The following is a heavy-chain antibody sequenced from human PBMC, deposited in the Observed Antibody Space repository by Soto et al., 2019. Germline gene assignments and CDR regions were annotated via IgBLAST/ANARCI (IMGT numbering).Heavy chain of an antibody. CDR2: ISYDGSDK. V-gene: IGHV3-30*18. J-gene: IGHJ4*02. Sequence: QVQLVESGGGVVQPGRSLRLSCAASGFTFSSYAMYWVRQAPGKGLEWVAVISYDGSDKYYADSVKGRFTISRDNSKNTLNLQMNSLIADDTAVYYCAKALGELSPESYDYWGQGTLITVSS. CDR3: AKALGELSPESYDY. CDR1: GFTFSSYA. D-gene: IGHD3-16*02.